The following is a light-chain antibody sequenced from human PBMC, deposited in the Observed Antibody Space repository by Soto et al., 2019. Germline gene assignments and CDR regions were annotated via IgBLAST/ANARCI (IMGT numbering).Light chain of an antibody. J-gene: IGLJ1*01. CDR2: EVR. Sequence: QSALTQPASVSGSPGQSITISCTGTSSDVGSYNYDAWYQQFPGKTPKLMIYEVRNRPSGVSSRFSGSKSGNTASLTISGLQAEDEADYYCISYTGSDTSYVFGTGTKVTVL. CDR1: SSDVGSYNY. CDR3: ISYTGSDTSYV. V-gene: IGLV2-14*01.